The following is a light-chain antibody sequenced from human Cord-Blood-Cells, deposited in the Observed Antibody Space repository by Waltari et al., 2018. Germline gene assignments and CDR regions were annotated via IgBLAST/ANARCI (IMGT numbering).Light chain of an antibody. V-gene: IGKV1-39*01. CDR2: AAS. Sequence: DIQMTQSPSSLSASVGDRVTITCRASQSIRSYLNWYQQKPGKAPKLLIYAASSLQSGVPSRFSGSGSGTEFTLTSSSLQPEDFATYYCQQSYSTPYTFGQGTKLEIK. CDR1: QSIRSY. CDR3: QQSYSTPYT. J-gene: IGKJ2*01.